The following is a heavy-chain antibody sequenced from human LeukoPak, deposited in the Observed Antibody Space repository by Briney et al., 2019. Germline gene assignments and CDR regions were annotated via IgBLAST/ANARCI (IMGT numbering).Heavy chain of an antibody. CDR1: GGSISSGGYY. J-gene: IGHJ4*02. V-gene: IGHV4-30-2*01. CDR3: ARRGYCSSTSCPGYDY. D-gene: IGHD2-2*01. Sequence: SETLSLTCTVSGGSISSGGYYWSWIRQPPGKGLEWIGYIYHSGSTYYNPSLKSRVTISVDTSKNQFSLKLSSVTAADTAVYYCARRGYCSSTSCPGYDYWGQGTLVTVSS. CDR2: IYHSGST.